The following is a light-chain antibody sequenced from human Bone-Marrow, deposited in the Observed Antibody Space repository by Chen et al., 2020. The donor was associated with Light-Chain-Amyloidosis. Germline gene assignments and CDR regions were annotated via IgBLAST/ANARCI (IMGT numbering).Light chain of an antibody. V-gene: IGLV3-21*02. CDR1: NIGSKR. CDR3: QVWDRSSDRPV. CDR2: DDR. J-gene: IGLJ3*02. Sequence: SYVLTQPPSVSVAPGQTARITCGGNNIGSKRMPWYQQKPGQAPVLVVYDDRDRPSGISERFSGSNSGNMATLTITRVEAGDEADYFCQVWDRSSDRPVFGGGTKLTVL.